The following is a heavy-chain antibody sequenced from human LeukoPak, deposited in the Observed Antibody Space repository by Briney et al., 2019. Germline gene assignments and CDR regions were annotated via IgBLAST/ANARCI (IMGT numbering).Heavy chain of an antibody. D-gene: IGHD1-20*01. V-gene: IGHV1-69*04. CDR1: GGTFSSYA. CDR3: AREWGSITGTTSPSHYYGMDV. CDR2: IIPILGIA. Sequence: SVKVSCKASGGTFSSYAISWVRQAPGQGFEWMGRIIPILGIATYAQKFQGRVTITADKSTSTAYMELSSLRSEDTAVYYCAREWGSITGTTSPSHYYGMDVWGQGTTVTVSS. J-gene: IGHJ6*02.